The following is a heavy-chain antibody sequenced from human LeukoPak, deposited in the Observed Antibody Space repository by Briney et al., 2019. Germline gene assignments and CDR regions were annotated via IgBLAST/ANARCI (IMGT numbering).Heavy chain of an antibody. J-gene: IGHJ4*02. CDR2: IYHSGST. D-gene: IGHD2-21*02. CDR3: ARESWVTQGGFDY. CDR1: GGSISSGGYS. Sequence: PSQTLSLTCAVSGGSISSGGYSWSWIRQPPGKGLEWIGYIYHSGSTYYNPSLKSRVTISVDRSKNQFSLKLSSVTAADTAVYYCARESWVTQGGFDYWGQGTLVTVSS. V-gene: IGHV4-30-2*01.